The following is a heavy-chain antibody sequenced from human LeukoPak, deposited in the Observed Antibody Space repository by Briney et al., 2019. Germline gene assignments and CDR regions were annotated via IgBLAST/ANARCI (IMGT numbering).Heavy chain of an antibody. V-gene: IGHV1-46*01. J-gene: IGHJ4*02. Sequence: SVKVSCKASGGTFSSYAISWVRQAPGQGLEWMGIINPSGGSTSYAQKFQGRVTMTRDTSTSTVYMELSSLRSEDTAVYYCARDIDAVADIVVVPAATGVDYWGQGTLVTVSS. CDR1: GGTFSSYA. CDR2: INPSGGST. CDR3: ARDIDAVADIVVVPAATGVDY. D-gene: IGHD2-2*01.